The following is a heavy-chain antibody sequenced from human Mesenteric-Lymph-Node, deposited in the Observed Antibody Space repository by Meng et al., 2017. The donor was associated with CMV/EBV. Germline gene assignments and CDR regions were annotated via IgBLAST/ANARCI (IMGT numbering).Heavy chain of an antibody. J-gene: IGHJ5*02. Sequence: GGSLRLSCVASGFTFSSHAMSWVRQAPGKGLEWVSVIYSGGSTTYYADSVKGRFTISRDNSKNTLYLQMSSLRAEDTAVYYCAKDVGYYDFWSGFDPWGQGTLVTVSS. V-gene: IGHV3-23*03. CDR1: GFTFSSHA. D-gene: IGHD3-3*01. CDR2: IYSGGSTT. CDR3: AKDVGYYDFWSGFDP.